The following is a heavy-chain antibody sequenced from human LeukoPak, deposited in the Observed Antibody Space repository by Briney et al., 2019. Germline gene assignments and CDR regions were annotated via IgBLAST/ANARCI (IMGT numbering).Heavy chain of an antibody. V-gene: IGHV1-8*01. D-gene: IGHD3-9*01. CDR3: ARLGYDSLTGYNDNWFDP. J-gene: IGHJ5*02. CDR1: GYTFRNYD. CDR2: INPYNGNT. Sequence: ASVRVSCKASGYTFRNYDINWVRQVPGQGLEWMGWINPYNGNTGYGKNFQGRVSLTRDTSIRTVYMGLSSLRSEDTAMYYCARLGYDSLTGYNDNWFDPWGQGTLVTVSS.